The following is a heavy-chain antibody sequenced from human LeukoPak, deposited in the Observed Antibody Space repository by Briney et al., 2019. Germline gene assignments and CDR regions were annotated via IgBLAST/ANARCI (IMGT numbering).Heavy chain of an antibody. CDR3: ARRTTGTHADAFDI. CDR1: GGSVGSSGYC. V-gene: IGHV4-39*01. CDR2: ISYSGST. Sequence: PSQTLSLTCTVSGGSVGSSGYCCGRNRQPPGKGLDWIGSISYSGSTYYSPSLKSRVTITVDTSKTQFSLKLSSVTAADTAVYYCARRTTGTHADAFDIWGQGTVVTVS. D-gene: IGHD1-1*01. J-gene: IGHJ3*02.